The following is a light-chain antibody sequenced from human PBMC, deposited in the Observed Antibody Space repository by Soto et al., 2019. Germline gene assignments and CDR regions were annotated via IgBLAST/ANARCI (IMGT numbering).Light chain of an antibody. V-gene: IGLV1-47*01. CDR1: SSNIGSNY. CDR2: RNN. Sequence: QSVLTQPPSASGTPGQRVTISCSGSSSNIGSNYVYWYQQRPGTAPKLLIYRNNQRRSGVPDRFSGSKSGTSASLAISGLRSEDEADYYCAAWDDSLSGRGVFGGGTKLTVL. CDR3: AAWDDSLSGRGV. J-gene: IGLJ2*01.